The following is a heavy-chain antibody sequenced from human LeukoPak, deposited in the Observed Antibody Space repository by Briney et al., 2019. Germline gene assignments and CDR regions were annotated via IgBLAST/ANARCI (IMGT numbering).Heavy chain of an antibody. V-gene: IGHV3-21*01. J-gene: IGHJ4*02. CDR2: ISGSTSYI. CDR3: ARADVSSGWYFDY. CDR1: GFTFSSYA. Sequence: KSGGSLRLSCAASGFTFSSYAMSWVRQAPGKGLEWVSFISGSTSYIYYADSVKGRFTISRDNAKNSLYLQMNSLRAEDTAVYYCARADVSSGWYFDYWGQGTLVTVSS. D-gene: IGHD6-19*01.